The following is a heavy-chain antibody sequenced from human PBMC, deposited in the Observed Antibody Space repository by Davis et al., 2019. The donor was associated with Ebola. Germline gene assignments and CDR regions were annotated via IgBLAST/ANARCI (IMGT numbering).Heavy chain of an antibody. Sequence: PSETLSLTCAVYGGSFSGYYWSWIRQPPGKGLEWIGEINHSGSTNYNPSLKSRVTISVDTSKNQFSLKLSSVTAADTAVYYCARVGGQWLAYYFDYWGQGTLVTVSS. CDR2: INHSGST. D-gene: IGHD6-19*01. CDR1: GGSFSGYY. J-gene: IGHJ4*02. V-gene: IGHV4-34*01. CDR3: ARVGGQWLAYYFDY.